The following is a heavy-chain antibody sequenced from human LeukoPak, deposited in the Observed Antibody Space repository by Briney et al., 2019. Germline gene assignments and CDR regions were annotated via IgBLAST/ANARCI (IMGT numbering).Heavy chain of an antibody. V-gene: IGHV3-7*05. D-gene: IGHD6-13*01. J-gene: IGHJ6*02. CDR3: ARVDWYSSSWYPGYYYYYGMDV. Sequence: AGGSLRLSCVASGFIFSNFWMHWVRQAPGKGLEWVANIKGDGSEKYYVDSVKGRFTISRDNSKNTLYLQMNSLRAEDTAVYYCARVDWYSSSWYPGYYYYYGMDVWGQGTTVTVSS. CDR2: IKGDGSEK. CDR1: GFIFSNFW.